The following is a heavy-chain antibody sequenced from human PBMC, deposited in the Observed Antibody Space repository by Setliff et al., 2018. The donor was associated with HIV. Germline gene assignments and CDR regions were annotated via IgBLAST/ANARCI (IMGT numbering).Heavy chain of an antibody. CDR1: GGSISSGDYY. J-gene: IGHJ5*02. D-gene: IGHD3-16*02. V-gene: IGHV4-30-4*08. Sequence: PSETLSLTCTVSGGSISSGDYYWSWIRQPPGKGLEWIGYIYYSGSTHYNPSLKSRVTISVDTSKNQFSLKLSSVTAADTAVYYCARERGTRGQWRRGFGGVIVPVGPWGQGTLVTVSS. CDR2: IYYSGST. CDR3: ARERGTRGQWRRGFGGVIVPVGP.